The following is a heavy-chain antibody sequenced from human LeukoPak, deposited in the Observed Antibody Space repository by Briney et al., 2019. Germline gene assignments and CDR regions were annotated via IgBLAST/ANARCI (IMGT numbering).Heavy chain of an antibody. J-gene: IGHJ4*02. V-gene: IGHV1-69*06. CDR2: IIPIFGTA. D-gene: IGHD3-9*01. CDR3: ARVYYDILTGYYTNPTQDY. Sequence: SVKVSCKASGGTFSSYAISWVRQAPGQGLEWMGGIIPIFGTANYAQKFQGRVTITADKSTSTAYMELSSLRSEDTAVYYCARVYYDILTGYYTNPTQDYWGQGTLVTVSS. CDR1: GGTFSSYA.